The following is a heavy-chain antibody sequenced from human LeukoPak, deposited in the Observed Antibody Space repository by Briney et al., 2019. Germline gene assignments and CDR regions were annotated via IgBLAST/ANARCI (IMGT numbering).Heavy chain of an antibody. CDR1: GFTFSSYS. J-gene: IGHJ4*02. CDR3: ARDAVYAMPFDY. Sequence: GGSLRLSCAASGFTFSSYSMNWVRQAPGKGLEWVSSISSSSSYIYYADSVKGRFTISRDNAKNSLYLQMNSLRAEDTAVYYCARDAVYAMPFDYWGQGTLVTVSS. D-gene: IGHD2-8*01. V-gene: IGHV3-21*01. CDR2: ISSSSSYI.